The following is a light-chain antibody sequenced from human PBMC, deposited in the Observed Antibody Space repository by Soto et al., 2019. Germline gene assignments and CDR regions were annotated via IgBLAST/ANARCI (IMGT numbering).Light chain of an antibody. Sequence: QSALTQPASVSGSPGQSITISCTGTSSDVGGYNSVSWYQHHPGKAPKLMIYNVYNRPSGVFHRFSGSKSGSTASLTISGLQAEDEADYYCSSYTDSSTYLFGTGTKVTVL. CDR2: NVY. CDR3: SSYTDSSTYL. J-gene: IGLJ1*01. CDR1: SSDVGGYNS. V-gene: IGLV2-14*03.